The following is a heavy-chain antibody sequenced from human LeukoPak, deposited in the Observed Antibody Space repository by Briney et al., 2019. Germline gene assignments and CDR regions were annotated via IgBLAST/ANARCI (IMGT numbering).Heavy chain of an antibody. CDR2: ISSTSGVI. CDR3: ARLRPGSVDWGLGRRPASRDY. V-gene: IGHV3-48*01. CDR1: GFAFNTYS. D-gene: IGHD2-21*01. J-gene: IGHJ4*02. Sequence: PGGSLRLSCAASGFAFNTYSMDWVRQAPGKGLEWVSYISSTSGVIYCADSVRGRFTISRDNAHNSLYLQMNSLRAEDTAVYYCARLRPGSVDWGLGRRPASRDYWGQGTLVTVSS.